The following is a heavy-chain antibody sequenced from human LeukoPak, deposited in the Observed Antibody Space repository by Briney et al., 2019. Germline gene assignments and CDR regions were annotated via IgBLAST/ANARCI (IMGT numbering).Heavy chain of an antibody. CDR3: ARDLLEWYFDY. Sequence: GGSLRLSCAASGLTVSSTYMSWVRQTPGKGLEWVSVIYSGGSTYYADSVKGRFTTSRDNSKNTLYLQMNSLRAEDTAVYYCARDLLEWYFDYWGQGTLVTVSS. D-gene: IGHD3-3*01. V-gene: IGHV3-66*01. CDR2: IYSGGST. J-gene: IGHJ4*02. CDR1: GLTVSSTY.